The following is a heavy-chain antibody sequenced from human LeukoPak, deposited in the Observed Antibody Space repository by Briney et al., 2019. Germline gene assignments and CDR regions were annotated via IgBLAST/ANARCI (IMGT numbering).Heavy chain of an antibody. CDR1: GFTFSSYA. V-gene: IGHV3-23*01. CDR3: AKVRAGNSAISSGYRYFQH. J-gene: IGHJ1*01. CDR2: ISGSGGST. D-gene: IGHD3-22*01. Sequence: GGSLRLSCAASGFTFSSYAMSWVRQAPGKGLEWVSAISGSGGSTYYADSVKGRFTISRDNSKNTLYLQMNSLRAEDTAVYYCAKVRAGNSAISSGYRYFQHWGQGTLFTVSS.